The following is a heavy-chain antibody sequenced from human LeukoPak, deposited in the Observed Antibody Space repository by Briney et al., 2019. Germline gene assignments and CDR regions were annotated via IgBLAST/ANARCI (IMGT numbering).Heavy chain of an antibody. J-gene: IGHJ5*02. D-gene: IGHD1-26*01. CDR3: ARGQGATVPQVGKNWFDP. Sequence: SETLSLTCAVYIDSSSNYHWNWIRQTPAKGMEWIGEVNESGGTNISPSLRSRVILSVDTSKNQFSLKLISVTVADTAIYYCARGQGATVPQVGKNWFDPWGQGTRVTVSS. V-gene: IGHV4-34*01. CDR2: VNESGGT. CDR1: IDSSSNYH.